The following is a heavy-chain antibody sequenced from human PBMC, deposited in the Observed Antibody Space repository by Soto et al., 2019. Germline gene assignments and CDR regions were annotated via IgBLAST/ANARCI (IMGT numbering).Heavy chain of an antibody. V-gene: IGHV1-69*13. J-gene: IGHJ5*02. CDR3: AAPIFGVATNWFDP. CDR1: GGTFSSYA. CDR2: IIPIFGTA. D-gene: IGHD3-3*01. Sequence: GASVKVSCKASGGTFSSYAISWVRQAPGQGLEWMGGIIPIFGTANYAQKFQGRVTITADESTSTAYMELSSLRSEDTAVYYCAAPIFGVATNWFDPWGQGTLVTVSS.